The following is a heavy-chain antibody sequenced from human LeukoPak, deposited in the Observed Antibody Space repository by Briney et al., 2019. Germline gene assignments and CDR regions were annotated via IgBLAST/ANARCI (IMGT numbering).Heavy chain of an antibody. J-gene: IGHJ4*02. CDR2: IYYSGST. CDR1: GGSISSSSYY. D-gene: IGHD5-24*01. V-gene: IGHV4-39*01. Sequence: SETLSLTCTVSGGSISSSSYYWGWIRQPPGKGLEWIGSIYYSGSTYYNPSLKSRVTISVDTSKNQFSLKLSSVTAADTAVYYCARQQVEMAAHFDYWGQGTLVTVSS. CDR3: ARQQVEMAAHFDY.